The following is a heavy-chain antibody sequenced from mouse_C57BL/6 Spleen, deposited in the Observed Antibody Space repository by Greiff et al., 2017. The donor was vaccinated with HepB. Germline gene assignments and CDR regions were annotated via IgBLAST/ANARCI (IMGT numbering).Heavy chain of an antibody. J-gene: IGHJ1*03. CDR2: ISYDGSN. Sequence: EVKLMDSGPGLVKPSQSLSLTCSVTGYSITSGYYWNWIRQFPGNKLEWMGYISYDGSNNYNPSLKNRISITRDTSKNQFFLKLNSVTTEDTATYYCAREPVVPDTPFDVWGTGTTVTVSS. D-gene: IGHD1-1*01. CDR1: GYSITSGYY. CDR3: AREPVVPDTPFDV. V-gene: IGHV3-6*01.